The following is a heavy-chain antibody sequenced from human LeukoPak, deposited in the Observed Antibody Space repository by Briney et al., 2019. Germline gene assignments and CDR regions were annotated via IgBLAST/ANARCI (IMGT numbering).Heavy chain of an antibody. CDR3: ARDLARWELLGPFDY. CDR2: ISYDGSSE. V-gene: IGHV3-30*04. D-gene: IGHD1-26*01. CDR1: GFTFSSYA. J-gene: IGHJ4*02. Sequence: PGGSLRLSCAASGFTFSSYAMHWIRQAPGKGLEWVALISYDGSSEYYADSVQGRFTISRGNSKNTLSLQMNSLRAEDTAMYYCARDLARWELLGPFDYWGQGTLVTVSS.